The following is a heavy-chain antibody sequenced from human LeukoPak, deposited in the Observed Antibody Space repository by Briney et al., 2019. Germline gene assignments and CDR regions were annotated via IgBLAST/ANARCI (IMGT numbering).Heavy chain of an antibody. CDR2: INPSGCST. Sequence: ASVKVSCKASGYTFTSYYMHWVRQAPGQGLEWMGIINPSGCSTSYAQKFQGRVTMTRDTSTSTVYMELSSLRSEDTAVYYCARDRKDGYSSGWFKNPPFDYWGQGTLVTVSS. J-gene: IGHJ4*02. CDR1: GYTFTSYY. V-gene: IGHV1-46*01. CDR3: ARDRKDGYSSGWFKNPPFDY. D-gene: IGHD6-19*01.